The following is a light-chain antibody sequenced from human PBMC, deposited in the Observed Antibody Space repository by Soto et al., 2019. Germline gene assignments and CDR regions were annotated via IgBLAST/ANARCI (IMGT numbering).Light chain of an antibody. CDR3: ETWDSHTRV. CDR2: LEGSGSY. J-gene: IGLJ3*02. Sequence: QSVLTQSSSASASLGSSVKLTCTLSSGHSSYIIAWHQQQPGKAPRYLMKLEGSGSYNKGSGVPDRFSGSSSGADRYLTISNLQSEDEADYSCETWDSHTRVFGGGTKLTVL. V-gene: IGLV4-60*03. CDR1: SGHSSYI.